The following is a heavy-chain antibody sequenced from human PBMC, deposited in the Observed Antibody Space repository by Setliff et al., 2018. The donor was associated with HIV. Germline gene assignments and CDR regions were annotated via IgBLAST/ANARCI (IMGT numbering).Heavy chain of an antibody. Sequence: SETLSLTCTVSGGSISPHFWSWIRQPAGKRLEFIGRISAAGTINYNPSLRSRVTLSVDTSENQFSLTVNSVTAADTAMYFCARDEGRATGSWWDQSASWYLDYWGHGILVTVSS. V-gene: IGHV4-4*07. D-gene: IGHD6-13*01. CDR1: GGSISPHF. CDR2: ISAAGTI. J-gene: IGHJ4*01. CDR3: ARDEGRATGSWWDQSASWYLDY.